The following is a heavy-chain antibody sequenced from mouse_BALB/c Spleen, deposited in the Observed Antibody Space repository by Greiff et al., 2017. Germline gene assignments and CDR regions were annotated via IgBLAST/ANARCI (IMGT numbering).Heavy chain of an antibody. CDR2: IWTGGGT. D-gene: IGHD1-1*01. CDR1: GFSLTSYD. J-gene: IGHJ4*01. Sequence: VKLQESGPGLVAPSQSLSITCTVSGFSLTSYDISWIRQPPGKGLEWLGVIWTGGGTNYNSAFMSRLSISKDNSKSQVFLKMNSLQTDDTAIYYCVRNRGYYYGSSYAMDYWGQGTSVTVSS. V-gene: IGHV2-9-2*01. CDR3: VRNRGYYYGSSYAMDY.